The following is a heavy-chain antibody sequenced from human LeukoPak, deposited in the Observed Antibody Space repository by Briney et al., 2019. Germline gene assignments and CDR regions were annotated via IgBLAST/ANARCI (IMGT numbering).Heavy chain of an antibody. CDR2: INPNSGDT. J-gene: IGHJ4*02. CDR1: GYTFTGYY. D-gene: IGHD5-18*01. Sequence: ASVKVSCKASGYTFTGYYIHWVCQAPGQGLEWMGWINPNSGDTHYAQKFQGRVTMTRDTSINAAYMELSRLTSDDRAVYYCARAGFPHTPTDGGAYWGQGTLVTVSS. CDR3: ARAGFPHTPTDGGAY. V-gene: IGHV1-2*02.